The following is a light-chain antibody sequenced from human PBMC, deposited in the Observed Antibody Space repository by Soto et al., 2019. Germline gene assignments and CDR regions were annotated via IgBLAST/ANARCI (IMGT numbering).Light chain of an antibody. CDR2: GAS. Sequence: EIVLTQSPGTLSLSPGERATLSCRASQSVSSSYLAWYQQKPGQAPRLLIYGASSRATGIPDRFSGSGSGTDFTLTISSLQLEDFAAYYCQQSYTSPAFTFGPGTRVNAK. J-gene: IGKJ3*01. CDR3: QQSYTSPAFT. CDR1: QSVSSSY. V-gene: IGKV3-20*01.